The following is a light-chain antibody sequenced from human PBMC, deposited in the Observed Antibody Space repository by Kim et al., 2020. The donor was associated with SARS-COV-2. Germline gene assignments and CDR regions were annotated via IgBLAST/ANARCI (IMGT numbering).Light chain of an antibody. CDR3: QAWDSAVV. CDR1: KLGDKY. J-gene: IGLJ2*01. Sequence: SYELTQPPSVSVSPGQTASITCSGDKLGDKYAYWYQQKPGQSPVVVIYQDDKRPSGIPERFSGSNPGNTATLTISGTQSADEADYYCQAWDSAVVFGGGTQLTVL. V-gene: IGLV3-1*01. CDR2: QDD.